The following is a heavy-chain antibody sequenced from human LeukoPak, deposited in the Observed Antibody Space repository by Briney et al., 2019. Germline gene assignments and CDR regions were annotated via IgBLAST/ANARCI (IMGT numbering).Heavy chain of an antibody. D-gene: IGHD2-15*01. CDR2: INPNSGGT. J-gene: IGHJ4*02. Sequence: GASVKVSCKAFGYTFTGYYMHWVRQAPGQGLEWMGWINPNSGGTSYAQKFQGRVTTTRDTSISTAYMELSRLTSDDTAVYYCARVGFCSGGLCPYHFDDWGQGTLVTVSS. V-gene: IGHV1-2*02. CDR1: GYTFTGYY. CDR3: ARVGFCSGGLCPYHFDD.